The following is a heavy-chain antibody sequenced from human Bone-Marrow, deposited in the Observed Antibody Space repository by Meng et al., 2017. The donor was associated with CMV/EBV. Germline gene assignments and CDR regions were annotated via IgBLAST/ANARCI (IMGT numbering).Heavy chain of an antibody. V-gene: IGHV3-11*01. CDR3: ARYIVVVPAARRIDAFDI. J-gene: IGHJ3*02. CDR1: GFTFSSYW. Sequence: GESLKISCAASGFTFSSYWMHWIRQAPGKGLEWVSYISSSGSTIYYADSVKGRFTISRDNAKNSLYLQMNSLRAEDTAVYYCARYIVVVPAARRIDAFDIWGQGTMVTVSS. CDR2: ISSSGSTI. D-gene: IGHD2-2*01.